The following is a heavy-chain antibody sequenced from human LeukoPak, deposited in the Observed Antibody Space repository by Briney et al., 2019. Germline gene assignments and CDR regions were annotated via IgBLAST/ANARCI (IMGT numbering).Heavy chain of an antibody. CDR3: ATLDLPPSTAAVAS. J-gene: IGHJ5*01. Sequence: GATVKVSCKASGYTLSELSIHWVREGPGKGLEWMAGFVLEDGERIYAQKFRGRVRVTEDTSTDTAYMELSSLRSEDTAVYYCATLDLPPSTAAVASWGQGTLVTVSS. CDR1: GYTLSELS. D-gene: IGHD6-13*01. CDR2: FVLEDGER. V-gene: IGHV1-24*01.